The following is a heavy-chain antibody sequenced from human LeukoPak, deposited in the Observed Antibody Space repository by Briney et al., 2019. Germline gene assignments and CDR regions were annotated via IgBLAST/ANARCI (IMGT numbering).Heavy chain of an antibody. CDR3: ARGPKVTGIRYYYMDV. J-gene: IGHJ6*03. D-gene: IGHD2-21*02. CDR1: GFTFSSYS. Sequence: PGGSLRLSCAASGFTFSSYSMNWVRQAPGKGLEWVSSISSSSSYIYYADSVKGRFTISRDNAKNSLYLQMNSLRAEDTAVYYCARGPKVTGIRYYYMDVWGKGTTVTVSS. CDR2: ISSSSSYI. V-gene: IGHV3-21*01.